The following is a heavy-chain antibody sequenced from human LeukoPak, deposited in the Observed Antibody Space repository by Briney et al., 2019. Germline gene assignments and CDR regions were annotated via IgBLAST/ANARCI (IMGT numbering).Heavy chain of an antibody. Sequence: SSVTVSCKASGGTFSSHAISWVRPAPGQELEWMGGIILIFGTANYAQKFQGGVTITADESTSTAYMELSSLRSEDTAVYYCASQSHHCSSTSCYMDVWGKGTTVTVSS. CDR3: ASQSHHCSSTSCYMDV. J-gene: IGHJ6*03. D-gene: IGHD2-2*01. CDR1: GGTFSSHA. V-gene: IGHV1-69*13. CDR2: IILIFGTA.